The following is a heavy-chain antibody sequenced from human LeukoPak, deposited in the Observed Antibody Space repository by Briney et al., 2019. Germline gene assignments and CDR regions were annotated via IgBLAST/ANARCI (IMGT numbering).Heavy chain of an antibody. Sequence: GGSLRLSCAASGFTFSGSWMTWVRQAPGKGLEWVAHIKEDGTEEYYVDSVKGRFTISRDNAKNSLYLQMNSLRAEDTAVYYCARWNDGWEIDYWGQGTLVSVSS. CDR2: IKEDGTEE. J-gene: IGHJ4*02. D-gene: IGHD1-1*01. CDR3: ARWNDGWEIDY. CDR1: GFTFSGSW. V-gene: IGHV3-7*05.